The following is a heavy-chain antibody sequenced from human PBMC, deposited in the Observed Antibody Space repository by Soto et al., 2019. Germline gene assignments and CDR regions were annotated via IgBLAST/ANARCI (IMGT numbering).Heavy chain of an antibody. J-gene: IGHJ4*02. D-gene: IGHD2-8*01. CDR1: GDSIIGIYH. V-gene: IGHV4-38-2*02. CDR3: ARDPGYCTNGVCPIFDF. Sequence: ASETLSLICAVSGDSIIGIYHWAWIRQSPGRGLEWIASIYHTGTTYYSPSLKSRVTMSLDSSKNQFSLNLSSVTAADTAVYFCARDPGYCTNGVCPIFDFWGQGVLVTVSS. CDR2: IYHTGTT.